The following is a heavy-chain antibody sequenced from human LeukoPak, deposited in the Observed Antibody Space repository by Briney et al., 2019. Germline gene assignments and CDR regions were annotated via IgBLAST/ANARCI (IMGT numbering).Heavy chain of an antibody. J-gene: IGHJ4*02. CDR1: GDSVTSNSAA. V-gene: IGHV6-1*01. CDR3: ARGYYYDSSGLDY. D-gene: IGHD3-22*01. Sequence: SQTLSLTCAISGDSVTSNSAAWNWIRQSPSRGLEWLGRTYYRSKWYNDYAVSVKSRITISPDTSKNQFSLQLNSVTPEDTAVYYCARGYYYDSSGLDYWGQGTLVTVSS. CDR2: TYYRSKWYN.